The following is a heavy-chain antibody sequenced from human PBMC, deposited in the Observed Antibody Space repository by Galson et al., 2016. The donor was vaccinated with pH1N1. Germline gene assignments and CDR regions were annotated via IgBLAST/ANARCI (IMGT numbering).Heavy chain of an antibody. J-gene: IGHJ3*02. CDR2: ISYDGRET. Sequence: SLRLSCAASGFSFRFYGMHWVRQAPGKGLEWVAVISYDGRETSSADSVKGRCTISRDNSRNTLYLQMNSLKTEDTAVYYCAKVPHSSGWYSKAPSTFDIWGQGTMVTVSS. V-gene: IGHV3-30*18. CDR3: AKVPHSSGWYSKAPSTFDI. D-gene: IGHD6-19*01. CDR1: GFSFRFYG.